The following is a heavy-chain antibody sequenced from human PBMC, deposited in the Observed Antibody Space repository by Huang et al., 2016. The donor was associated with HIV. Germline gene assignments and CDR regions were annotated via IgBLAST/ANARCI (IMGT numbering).Heavy chain of an antibody. CDR1: GFTFSSYW. CDR2: IKQDGMEK. CDR3: ARRLRYYYGSGRTSGYFDY. Sequence: EVQLVESGGGLVQPGGSLRLSCTASGFTFSSYWMSWVRQAPGKGLEGVANIKQDGMEKYYVDSVKGRFSISRDNAKNSLYLQMNSLRAEDTAVYYCARRLRYYYGSGRTSGYFDYWGQGTLVTVSS. J-gene: IGHJ4*02. D-gene: IGHD3-10*01. V-gene: IGHV3-7*01.